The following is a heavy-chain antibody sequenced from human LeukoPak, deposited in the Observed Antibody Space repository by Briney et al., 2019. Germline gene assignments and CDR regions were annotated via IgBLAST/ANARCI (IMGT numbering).Heavy chain of an antibody. V-gene: IGHV3-11*01. J-gene: IGHJ4*02. D-gene: IGHD6-19*01. CDR1: GFTFSDYY. Sequence: PGGSLRLSCAASGFTFSDYYMSWIRQAPGKGLEWVSYISSSGSTIYYADSVKGRFTISRDNAKNSLYLQMNSLRAEDTAVYYCAKDLAVAGTSTFDYWGQGTLVTVSS. CDR3: AKDLAVAGTSTFDY. CDR2: ISSSGSTI.